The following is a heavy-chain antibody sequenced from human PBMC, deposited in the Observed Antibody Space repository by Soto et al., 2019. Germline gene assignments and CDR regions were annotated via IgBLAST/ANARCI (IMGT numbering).Heavy chain of an antibody. CDR3: ARVRIAVAGPYYYYGMDV. CDR2: ISAYNGNT. Sequence: ASVKVSCKASGYTFTSYGISWVRQAPGQGLEWMGWISAYNGNTNYAQKLQGRVTMTTDTSTSTAYMELRSLRSDDTAVYYCARVRIAVAGPYYYYGMDVWGQGTTVTVSS. V-gene: IGHV1-18*01. D-gene: IGHD6-19*01. J-gene: IGHJ6*02. CDR1: GYTFTSYG.